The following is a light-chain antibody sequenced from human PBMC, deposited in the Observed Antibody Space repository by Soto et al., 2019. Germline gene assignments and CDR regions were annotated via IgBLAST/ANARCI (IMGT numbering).Light chain of an antibody. CDR2: GAS. CDR1: QSVSSN. V-gene: IGKV3-15*01. J-gene: IGKJ1*01. CDR3: QQYNNWPPMA. Sequence: EIVMTQSPATLSVSPGERATLSCRASQSVSSNLAWYHQKPGQAPRLLIYGASTRATGIPARFSGSGSGTEFTLTISSLQSEDFAVYYCQQYNNWPPMAFGQGNKVEIK.